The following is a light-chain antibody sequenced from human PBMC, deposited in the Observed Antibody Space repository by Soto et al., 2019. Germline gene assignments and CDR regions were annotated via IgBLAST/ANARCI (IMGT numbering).Light chain of an antibody. CDR1: TSDVKTYNY. CDR2: EVT. Sequence: QSALTQPPSASGSPGQSVTISCTGTTSDVKTYNYVSWYQQHPGKAPKLLIYEVTKRPSGVPDRFSGSKSGNSASLTVSGLRAEDEAHYYCSSYTGTNNVVFGGGTQLTVL. V-gene: IGLV2-8*01. CDR3: SSYTGTNNVV. J-gene: IGLJ2*01.